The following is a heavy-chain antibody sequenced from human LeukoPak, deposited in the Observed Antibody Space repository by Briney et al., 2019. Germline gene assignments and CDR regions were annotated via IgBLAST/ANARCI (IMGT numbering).Heavy chain of an antibody. CDR1: GFTFSSYG. J-gene: IGHJ4*02. D-gene: IGHD3-10*01. CDR3: AKVGSGKGYYGSGSKYKNFPIDY. V-gene: IGHV3-30*18. CDR2: ISYDGSNK. Sequence: GGSLRLSCAASGFTFSSYGMHWVRQAPGKGLEWVAVISYDGSNKYYADSVKGRFTIYRDNSKNTLYLQMNSLRAEDTAVYYCAKVGSGKGYYGSGSKYKNFPIDYWGQGTLVTVSS.